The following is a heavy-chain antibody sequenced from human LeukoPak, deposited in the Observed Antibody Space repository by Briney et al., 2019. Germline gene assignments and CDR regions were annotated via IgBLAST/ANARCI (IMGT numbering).Heavy chain of an antibody. Sequence: PGGSLRPSCVASGFSFSSHWMSWVRQAPGKGLEWVAVISYDGSNKYYADSVKGRFTISRDNSKNTLYLQMNSLRAEDTAVYYCARDELSGVVVTASQFDYWGQGTLVTVSS. CDR2: ISYDGSNK. D-gene: IGHD3-22*01. CDR3: ARDELSGVVVTASQFDY. CDR1: GFSFSSHW. V-gene: IGHV3-30-3*01. J-gene: IGHJ4*02.